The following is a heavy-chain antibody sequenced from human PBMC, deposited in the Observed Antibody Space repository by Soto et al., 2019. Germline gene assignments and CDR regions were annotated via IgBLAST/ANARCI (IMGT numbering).Heavy chain of an antibody. J-gene: IGHJ6*02. CDR2: ISYTGSA. V-gene: IGHV4-59*08. CDR1: GGSINYSY. CDR3: ASSSLYGMDV. Sequence: PSETLALTCTVSGGSINYSYWTWIRQPPGKGLEWIGYISYTGSANYNASLKSRLTISIDTSKNQFSLKVGSVTAADTAVYYCASSSLYGMDVWGQGTTVTVSS.